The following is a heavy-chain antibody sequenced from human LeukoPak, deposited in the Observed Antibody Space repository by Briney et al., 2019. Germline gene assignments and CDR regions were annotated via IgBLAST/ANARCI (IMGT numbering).Heavy chain of an antibody. CDR2: IYYSGST. CDR3: TRGHGVLLWFGDGGNNGMDV. CDR1: GGSISSSSYY. J-gene: IGHJ6*02. D-gene: IGHD3-10*01. Sequence: SETLSLTCTVSGGSISSSSYYWGWIRQPPGKGLEWIGYIYYSGSTYYNPSLKSRVTISVDTSKNQFSLKLSSVTAADTAVYYCTRGHGVLLWFGDGGNNGMDVWGQGTTVTVSS. V-gene: IGHV4-39*07.